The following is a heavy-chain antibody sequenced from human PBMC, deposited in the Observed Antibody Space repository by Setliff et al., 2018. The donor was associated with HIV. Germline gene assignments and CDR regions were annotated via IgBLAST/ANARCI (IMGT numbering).Heavy chain of an antibody. Sequence: PGGSLRLSCAASGFTFSSYGMHWVRQAPGKGLEWVAVISYDGSNKYYADSVKGRFTISRDNSKNTLYLQMNSLRAEDTAVYYCAKDRRDQLPPRGMDVWGQGTTVTVSS. CDR3: AKDRRDQLPPRGMDV. CDR2: ISYDGSNK. CDR1: GFTFSSYG. D-gene: IGHD2-2*01. J-gene: IGHJ6*02. V-gene: IGHV3-30*18.